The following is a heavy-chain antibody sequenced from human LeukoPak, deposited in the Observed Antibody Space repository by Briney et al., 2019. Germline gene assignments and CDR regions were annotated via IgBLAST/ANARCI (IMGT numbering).Heavy chain of an antibody. CDR1: GYTFTGYY. J-gene: IGHJ4*02. Sequence: ASVKVSCKASGYTFTGYYMHWVRQAPGQGLEWMGWINPNSGGTNYAQKFQGRVTMTRDTSISTAYMELSRLRSDDTAVYYCARDYTDYDFWSGYPLDYWGQGTLVTVSS. CDR2: INPNSGGT. V-gene: IGHV1-2*02. CDR3: ARDYTDYDFWSGYPLDY. D-gene: IGHD3-3*01.